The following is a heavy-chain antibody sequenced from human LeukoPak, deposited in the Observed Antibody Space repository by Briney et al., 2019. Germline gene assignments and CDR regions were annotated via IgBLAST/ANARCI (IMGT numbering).Heavy chain of an antibody. CDR2: ISWNSGSI. Sequence: PGRSLRLSCAASGFTFDDYAMHWVRQAPGKGLEWVSGISWNSGSIGYADSVKGRFTISRDNAKNSLYLQMNSLRAEDTAVYYCASFMTTVTTGFWFDPWGQGTLVTVSS. CDR3: ASFMTTVTTGFWFDP. J-gene: IGHJ5*02. CDR1: GFTFDDYA. V-gene: IGHV3-9*01. D-gene: IGHD4-17*01.